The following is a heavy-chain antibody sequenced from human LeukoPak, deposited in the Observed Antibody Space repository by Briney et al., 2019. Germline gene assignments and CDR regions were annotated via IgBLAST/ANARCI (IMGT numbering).Heavy chain of an antibody. V-gene: IGHV4-59*08. CDR3: ARQGGYYYYYGMDV. D-gene: IGHD2-15*01. Sequence: SETLSLTCTVSGGSISSYYWSWIRQPPGKGLEWIGYIYYSGSTNYNPSLKSRVTISVDTSKNQFSLKLTSVTAADTAVYYCARQGGYYYYYGMDVWGQGTTVTVSS. CDR1: GGSISSYY. CDR2: IYYSGST. J-gene: IGHJ6*02.